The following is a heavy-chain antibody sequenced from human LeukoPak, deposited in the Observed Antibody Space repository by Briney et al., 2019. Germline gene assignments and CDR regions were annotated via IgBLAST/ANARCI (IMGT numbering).Heavy chain of an antibody. Sequence: SETLSLTCAVYGGSFSGYYWSWIRQPPGKGLEWIGEINHSGSTNYNPSLKSRVTISVDTSKNQFSLKLSSVTAADTAVYYCARLLYNWNDPRLDYWGQGTLVTVSS. CDR1: GGSFSGYY. CDR2: INHSGST. J-gene: IGHJ4*02. V-gene: IGHV4-34*01. D-gene: IGHD1-20*01. CDR3: ARLLYNWNDPRLDY.